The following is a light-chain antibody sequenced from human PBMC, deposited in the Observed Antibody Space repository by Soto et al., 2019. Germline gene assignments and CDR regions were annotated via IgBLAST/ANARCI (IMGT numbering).Light chain of an antibody. CDR2: WES. J-gene: IGKJ1*01. Sequence: DILMTQSPGSLAVSLGERGTVNCKSSQSVFYSTKNEDYLAWFQQKPGEPPKLLIYWESTRASGVPDRFSGNGSGTDFALTISSLQSEDVAVYYCQQYYSVPWTFGHGTKVDIK. V-gene: IGKV4-1*01. CDR1: QSVFYSTKNEDY. CDR3: QQYYSVPWT.